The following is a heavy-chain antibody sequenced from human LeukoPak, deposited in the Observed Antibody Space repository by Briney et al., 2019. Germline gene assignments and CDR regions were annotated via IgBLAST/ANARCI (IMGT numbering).Heavy chain of an antibody. Sequence: PSETLSLTCTVSGGTISSSTYYWGWIRQPPGKGLEWIGSISYSGNIYYNPSLKSRVTISVDTSKNQFSLKLSSVTAADTAVYYCARQRRLELPDYWGQGTLVTVSS. J-gene: IGHJ4*02. V-gene: IGHV4-39*01. CDR1: GGTISSSTYY. CDR3: ARQRRLELPDY. CDR2: ISYSGNI. D-gene: IGHD3-16*01.